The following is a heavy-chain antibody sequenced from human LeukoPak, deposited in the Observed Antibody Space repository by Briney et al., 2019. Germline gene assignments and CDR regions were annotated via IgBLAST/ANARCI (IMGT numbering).Heavy chain of an antibody. CDR2: INPNSGGT. D-gene: IGHD1-26*01. J-gene: IGHJ4*02. V-gene: IGHV1-2*02. CDR3: ARDRGGIVALNYYMDV. Sequence: ASVKVSCKASGYTFTGYYMHWVRQAPGQGLEWMGWINPNSGGTNYAQKFQGRVTMTRDTSISTAYMELSRLRSDDTAVYYCARDRGGIVALNYYMDVWGQGTLVTVSS. CDR1: GYTFTGYY.